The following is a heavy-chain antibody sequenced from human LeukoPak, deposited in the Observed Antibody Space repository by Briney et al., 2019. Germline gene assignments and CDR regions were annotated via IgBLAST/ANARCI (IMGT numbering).Heavy chain of an antibody. V-gene: IGHV5-51*01. CDR2: IDPSDSET. CDR1: GYSFTSYW. D-gene: IGHD5-18*01. CDR3: ARQTAMGRSGDY. Sequence: GESLKISCKASGYSFTSYWIGWVRQMPGKGLEGMGIIDPSDSETRYTPSFQGQVTISVDKSLTTAYLQWNSLKASDTAMYYCARQTAMGRSGDYWGQGILVTVSS. J-gene: IGHJ4*02.